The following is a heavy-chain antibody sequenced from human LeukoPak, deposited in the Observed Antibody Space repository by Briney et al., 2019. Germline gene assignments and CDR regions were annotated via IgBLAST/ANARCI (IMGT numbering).Heavy chain of an antibody. CDR3: ARPRFQGGAFDY. Sequence: GESLKIPCKGPGYRFTSSWIGWVRQLPGKGLDWMGIIYPGDSDTRYSPSFHGQVTISADKSISTAYLQWSSLKASDTAMYYCARPRFQGGAFDYWGQGTLVTVSS. D-gene: IGHD3-16*01. J-gene: IGHJ4*02. CDR2: IYPGDSDT. V-gene: IGHV5-51*01. CDR1: GYRFTSSW.